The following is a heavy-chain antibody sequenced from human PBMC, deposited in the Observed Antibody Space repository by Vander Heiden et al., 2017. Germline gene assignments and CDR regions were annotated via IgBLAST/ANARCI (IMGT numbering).Heavy chain of an antibody. CDR3: ARHSSGDYVPYYYYYYGMDV. D-gene: IGHD4-17*01. J-gene: IGHJ6*02. V-gene: IGHV5-51*01. Sequence: EVQLVQSGAEVQKPGESLNISCQRSGYSFTTYWIRRVRQMPGNGLEWMGIIYPGDSDTRYSPSCQGQVTISADKSISTAYLQWSSRKASDTAMYYCARHSSGDYVPYYYYYYGMDVWGQGTTVTVSS. CDR1: GYSFTTYW. CDR2: IYPGDSDT.